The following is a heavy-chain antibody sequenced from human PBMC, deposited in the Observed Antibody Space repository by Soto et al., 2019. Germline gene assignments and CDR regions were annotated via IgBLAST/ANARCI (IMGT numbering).Heavy chain of an antibody. D-gene: IGHD3-22*01. CDR3: AKGGGSKDYYDTSGYYLYYYYAMDV. CDR1: GFTFSSYA. CDR2: LSGSGVST. J-gene: IGHJ6*02. V-gene: IGHV3-23*01. Sequence: EVQLLESGGGLVQPGGSLRLSCAASGFTFSSYAMTWVRQAPGKGLEWVSALSGSGVSTYYADSVKGRFTISRDNSKNPLYLQMNSLRAEDTAVYYCAKGGGSKDYYDTSGYYLYYYYAMDVWGQGTKVTVSS.